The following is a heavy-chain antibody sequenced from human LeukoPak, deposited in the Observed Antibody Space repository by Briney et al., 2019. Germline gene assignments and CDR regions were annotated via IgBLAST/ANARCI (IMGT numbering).Heavy chain of an antibody. Sequence: PSETLSLTCTVSGGSISSGSYYWSWIRQPAGKGLEWIGRIYTSGSTNYNPSLKSRVTISIGTSKSQFPLKLSSVTAADTAVYYCARAYSSSIGWFDPWGQGTLVTVSS. CDR3: ARAYSSSIGWFDP. CDR1: GGSISSGSYY. CDR2: IYTSGST. J-gene: IGHJ5*02. D-gene: IGHD6-13*01. V-gene: IGHV4-61*02.